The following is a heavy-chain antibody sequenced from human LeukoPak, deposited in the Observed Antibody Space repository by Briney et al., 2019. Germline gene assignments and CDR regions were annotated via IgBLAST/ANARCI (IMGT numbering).Heavy chain of an antibody. Sequence: KSSETLSLTCTVSGGSISSYYWSWIRQPPGKGLEWIGYIYYSGSTNYNPSLKSRVTISVATSKNQFSLKLSSVTAADTAVYYCARDSPIVGATDSWGQGTLVTVSS. J-gene: IGHJ5*02. CDR1: GGSISSYY. CDR2: IYYSGST. CDR3: ARDSPIVGATDS. D-gene: IGHD1-26*01. V-gene: IGHV4-59*01.